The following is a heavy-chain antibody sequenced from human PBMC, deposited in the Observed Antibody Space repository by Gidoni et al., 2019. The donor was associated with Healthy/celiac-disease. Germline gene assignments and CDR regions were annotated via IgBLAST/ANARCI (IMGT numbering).Heavy chain of an antibody. V-gene: IGHV1-46*01. CDR3: ARGGTVGAGAGLDY. CDR1: GYTFPSYD. Sequence: QVQLVQSGAEVKKPGPSVTVSCKASGYTFPSYDMHWVRQAPGQGLEWMGIINPSGGSTSYAQKFQGRVTMTRDTSTSTVYMELSSLRSEDTAVYYCARGGTVGAGAGLDYWGQGTLVTVSS. D-gene: IGHD1-26*01. CDR2: INPSGGST. J-gene: IGHJ4*02.